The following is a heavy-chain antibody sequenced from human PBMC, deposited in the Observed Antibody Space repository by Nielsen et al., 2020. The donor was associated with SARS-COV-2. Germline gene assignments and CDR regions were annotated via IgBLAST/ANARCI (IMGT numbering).Heavy chain of an antibody. CDR1: GFTFSSYD. Sequence: GGSLRLSCAASGFTFSSYDILWVRQATGKGLEWVSAIGPAGDTYYPGSVKGRFTISRENAKNSLYLQMNSLRAGDTAVYYCARDGSYGDYVYSWYFDLWGRCTLVTVSS. D-gene: IGHD4-17*01. CDR3: ARDGSYGDYVYSWYFDL. CDR2: IGPAGDT. J-gene: IGHJ2*01. V-gene: IGHV3-13*01.